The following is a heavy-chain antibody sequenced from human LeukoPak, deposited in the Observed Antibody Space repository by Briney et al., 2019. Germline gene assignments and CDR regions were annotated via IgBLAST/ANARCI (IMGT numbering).Heavy chain of an antibody. D-gene: IGHD5-18*01. CDR1: GYTFTSYD. CDR2: MNPNSGNT. Sequence: ASVKVSCKASGYTFTSYDINWVRQATGQGLEWMGWMNPNSGNTGYAQKFQGRVTITRNTSISTAYMELSSLRSEDTAVYYCARRFSYGHDAFDIWGQGTMVTVSS. J-gene: IGHJ3*02. V-gene: IGHV1-8*03. CDR3: ARRFSYGHDAFDI.